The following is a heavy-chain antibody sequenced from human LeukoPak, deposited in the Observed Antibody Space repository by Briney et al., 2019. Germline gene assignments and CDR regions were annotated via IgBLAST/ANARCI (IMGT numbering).Heavy chain of an antibody. D-gene: IGHD3-22*01. J-gene: IGHJ4*02. CDR2: INPNSGGT. V-gene: IGHV1-2*02. Sequence: ASVKVSCKASGYTFTGYYMHWVRQAPGQGLEWMGWINPNSGGTDYAQKFQGRVTMTRDTSISTAYMELSRLRSDDTAVYYCARGDYYDSSGYPTTPLGYWGQGTLVTVSS. CDR1: GYTFTGYY. CDR3: ARGDYYDSSGYPTTPLGY.